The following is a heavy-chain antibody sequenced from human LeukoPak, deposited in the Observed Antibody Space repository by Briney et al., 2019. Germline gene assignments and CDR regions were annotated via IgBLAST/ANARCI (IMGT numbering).Heavy chain of an antibody. V-gene: IGHV3-30*04. D-gene: IGHD5-18*01. CDR3: ARAGIQLWLTYGAFDI. J-gene: IGHJ3*02. CDR1: GFTFSSYA. Sequence: GGSLRLSCAASGFTFSSYAMHWVRQAPGKGLEWVAVISYDGSNKYYADSVKGRFTISRDNSKNTLYLQMNSLRAEDTAVYYCARAGIQLWLTYGAFDIWGQGTMVTVSS. CDR2: ISYDGSNK.